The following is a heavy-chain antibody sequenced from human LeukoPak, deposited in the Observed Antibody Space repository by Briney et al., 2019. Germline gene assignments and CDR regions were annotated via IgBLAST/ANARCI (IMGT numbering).Heavy chain of an antibody. CDR2: ISWNTGTI. Sequence: PGRSLRLSCAASGFTFDDYAMHWVRQAPGKGLEWVSGISWNTGTIGYADSVKGRFTISRDNAKNSLYLQMNSLRAEDTAVYYCARGGIAVPNDYWGQGTLVTVSS. CDR3: ARGGIAVPNDY. D-gene: IGHD6-19*01. V-gene: IGHV3-9*01. J-gene: IGHJ4*02. CDR1: GFTFDDYA.